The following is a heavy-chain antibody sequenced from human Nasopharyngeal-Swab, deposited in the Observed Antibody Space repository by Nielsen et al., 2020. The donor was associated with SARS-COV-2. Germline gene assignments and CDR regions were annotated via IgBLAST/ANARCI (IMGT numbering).Heavy chain of an antibody. CDR1: GFTFSSYS. CDR2: ISGSSSTI. D-gene: IGHD3-3*01. V-gene: IGHV3-48*04. Sequence: GSLKISCAASGFTFSSYSMNWVRQAPGKGLEWVSYISGSSSTIYYADSVKGRFTISRDNAKNSLYLQMNSLRAEDTAVYYCARDPDYDFWSGYSKSFDYWGQGTLVTVSS. J-gene: IGHJ4*02. CDR3: ARDPDYDFWSGYSKSFDY.